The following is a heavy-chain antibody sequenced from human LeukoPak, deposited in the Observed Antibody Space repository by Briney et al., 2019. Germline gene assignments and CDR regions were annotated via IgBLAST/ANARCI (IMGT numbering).Heavy chain of an antibody. CDR3: GRHIIVFGTNGTLDY. CDR1: GGYISRYY. J-gene: IGHJ4*02. Sequence: PSETLSLTCTVSGGYISRYYWVWIRQPPGKGLEWIGYIYYRGSTNYNPSLTSRVTLSVDTSQNQFSLKLSSVTAADTPVYYCGRHIIVFGTNGTLDYWGQGTLVTVSS. D-gene: IGHD2-8*01. CDR2: IYYRGST. V-gene: IGHV4-59*08.